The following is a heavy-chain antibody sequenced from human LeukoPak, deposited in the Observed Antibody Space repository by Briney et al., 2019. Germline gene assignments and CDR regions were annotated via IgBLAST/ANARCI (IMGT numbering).Heavy chain of an antibody. Sequence: GGSLRLSCAASGFTFSSYDMNWVRQAPGKGLEWVSYISTISSTKYYADSVRGRFTISRDNAKNSLYLQMNSLRDEDTAVYYCARGKIGYYYGDYDGYWGQGTLVTVSS. CDR1: GFTFSSYD. J-gene: IGHJ4*02. V-gene: IGHV3-48*02. D-gene: IGHD4-17*01. CDR2: ISTISSTK. CDR3: ARGKIGYYYGDYDGY.